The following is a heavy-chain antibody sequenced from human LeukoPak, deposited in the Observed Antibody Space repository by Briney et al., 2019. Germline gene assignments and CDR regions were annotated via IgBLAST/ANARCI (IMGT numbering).Heavy chain of an antibody. J-gene: IGHJ3*02. V-gene: IGHV1-18*01. Sequence: ASVKVSCKASGYTFTSYGISWARQAPGQGLEWMGWISAYNGNTNYAQKLQGRVTMTTDTSTSTAYMELRSLRSDDTAVYYCARGLSILRYFDPNPLDAFDIWGQGTMVTVSS. CDR1: GYTFTSYG. CDR2: ISAYNGNT. D-gene: IGHD3-9*01. CDR3: ARGLSILRYFDPNPLDAFDI.